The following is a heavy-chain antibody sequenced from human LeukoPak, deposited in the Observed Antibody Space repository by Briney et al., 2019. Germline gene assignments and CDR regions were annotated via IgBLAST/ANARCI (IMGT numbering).Heavy chain of an antibody. J-gene: IGHJ4*02. CDR1: GYTFTSYY. D-gene: IGHD3-10*01. CDR2: INPSGGGT. V-gene: IGHV1-46*01. CDR3: AREYVGGRSGELGY. Sequence: GASVKVSCKASGYTFTSYYMHWVRQAPGQGREWMGIINPSGGGTTYAQKFQGRVTMTRDTSTSTVYMELSSLRSEDTAVYYCAREYVGGRSGELGYWGQGTLVTVSS.